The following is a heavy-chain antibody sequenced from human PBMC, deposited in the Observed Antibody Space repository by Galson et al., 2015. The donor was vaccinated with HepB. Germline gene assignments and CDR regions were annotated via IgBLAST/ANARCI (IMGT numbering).Heavy chain of an antibody. CDR3: ARGGGYGRSFDY. CDR1: GGTFSSYA. CDR2: IIPIFGTA. Sequence: CKASGGTFSSYAISWVRQAPGQGLEWMGGIIPIFGTANYAQKFQGRATITADKSTSTAYMELSSLRSEDTAVYYCARGGGYGRSFDYWGQGTLVTVSS. D-gene: IGHD3-16*01. V-gene: IGHV1-69*06. J-gene: IGHJ4*02.